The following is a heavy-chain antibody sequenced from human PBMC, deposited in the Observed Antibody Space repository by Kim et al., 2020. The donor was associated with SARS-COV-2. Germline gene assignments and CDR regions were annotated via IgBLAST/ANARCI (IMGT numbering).Heavy chain of an antibody. CDR2: IDQDGLHK. CDR3: ARGSNGATDV. CDR1: GFTFSIYG. D-gene: IGHD6-19*01. J-gene: IGHJ6*02. Sequence: GGSLRLSCAASGFTFSIYGMNWVRQAPSKGLEWVANIDQDGLHKYYVDSVKGRFTVSRDNAKNSLFLQMNSLRAEDTAVYYCARGSNGATDVWGQGTTGT. V-gene: IGHV3-7*04.